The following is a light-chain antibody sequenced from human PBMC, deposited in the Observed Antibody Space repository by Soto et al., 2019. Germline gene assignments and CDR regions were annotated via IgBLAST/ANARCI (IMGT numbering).Light chain of an antibody. J-gene: IGKJ4*01. CDR3: QQSYRTPLT. Sequence: DVQMTQTPSSLSASVGDRVTITCRASQSISSYLNWYQQKPGKAPTLLIYSASNLQSGVPSRFSGSGSGPDFPLTISSLQPEDFATYYCQQSYRTPLTSRAGTKV. CDR1: QSISSY. CDR2: SAS. V-gene: IGKV1-39*01.